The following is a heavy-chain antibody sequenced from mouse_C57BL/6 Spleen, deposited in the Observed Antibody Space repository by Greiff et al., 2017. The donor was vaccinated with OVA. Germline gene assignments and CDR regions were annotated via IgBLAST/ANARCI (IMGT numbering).Heavy chain of an antibody. CDR3: ARGVLRSWYFDV. J-gene: IGHJ1*03. V-gene: IGHV1-69*01. Sequence: QVHVKQPGAELVMPGASVKLSCKASGYTFTSYWMHWVKQRPGQGLEWIGEIDPSDSYTNYNQKFKGKSTLTVDKSSSTAYMQLSSLTSEDSAVYYCARGVLRSWYFDVWGIGTTVTVSS. CDR2: IDPSDSYT. CDR1: GYTFTSYW. D-gene: IGHD1-1*01.